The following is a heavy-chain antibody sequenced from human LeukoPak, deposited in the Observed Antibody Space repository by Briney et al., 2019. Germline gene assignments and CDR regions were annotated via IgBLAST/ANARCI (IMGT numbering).Heavy chain of an antibody. D-gene: IGHD3-3*02. J-gene: IGHJ2*01. CDR2: LYSGSDT. CDR3: ARVGDHFHWYLDL. V-gene: IGHV3-53*01. CDR1: GFSVSLNY. Sequence: RGSLRLSCAASGFSVSLNYMNWVRQAPGKGLEWVSILYSGSDTYYADSVKGRFTISRDSSKNMLFLHMNSLRAEDTAVYYCARVGDHFHWYLDLWSRCTLVTVSS.